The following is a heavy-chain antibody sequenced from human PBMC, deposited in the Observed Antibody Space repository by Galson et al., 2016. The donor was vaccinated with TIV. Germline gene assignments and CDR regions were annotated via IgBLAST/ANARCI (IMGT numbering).Heavy chain of an antibody. Sequence: SLRLSCAASGFTFSSFAVSWVRQAPGKGLEWVSGISAGGGRTNYADSVKGRFTISRDNSKNTVYLQMNSLRAEDTGVYYCTKVPSSGFRYYYGLDVWGQGTKVTVSS. CDR1: GFTFSSFA. D-gene: IGHD3-22*01. CDR2: ISAGGGRT. J-gene: IGHJ6*02. CDR3: TKVPSSGFRYYYGLDV. V-gene: IGHV3-23*01.